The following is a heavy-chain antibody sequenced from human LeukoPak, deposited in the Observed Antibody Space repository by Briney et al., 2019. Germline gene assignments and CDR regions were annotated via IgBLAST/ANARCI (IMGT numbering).Heavy chain of an antibody. CDR2: ISSSSSYI. Sequence: TGGSLRLSCAASGFTFSSYSMNWVRQAPGKGLEWVSSISSSSSYIYYADSVKGRFTISRDNAKNSLYLQMNSLRAEDTAVYYCARDQFREQPPWYGMDVWGQGTTVTVSS. V-gene: IGHV3-21*01. CDR1: GFTFSSYS. CDR3: ARDQFREQPPWYGMDV. D-gene: IGHD6-13*01. J-gene: IGHJ6*02.